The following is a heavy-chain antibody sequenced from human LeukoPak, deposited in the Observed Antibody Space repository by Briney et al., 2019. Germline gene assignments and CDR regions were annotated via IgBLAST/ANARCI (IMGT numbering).Heavy chain of an antibody. D-gene: IGHD3-22*01. CDR3: ARDQLAYYYDSSGYYED. CDR2: IIPILGIA. J-gene: IGHJ4*02. V-gene: IGHV1-69*04. Sequence: ASVKVSCKASGGTFSSYAISWVRQAPGQGLEWMGRIIPILGIANYAQKFQGRVTITADKSTSTAYMELSSLRPEDTAVYYCARDQLAYYYDSSGYYEDWGQGTLVTVSS. CDR1: GGTFSSYA.